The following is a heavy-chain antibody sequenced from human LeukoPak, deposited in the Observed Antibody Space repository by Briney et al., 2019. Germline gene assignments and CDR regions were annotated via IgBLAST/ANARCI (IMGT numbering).Heavy chain of an antibody. Sequence: GGSLRLSCAASGFTFSSYGMHWVRQAPGKGLEWVAFIRYDGSNKYYADSVKGRFTISRDNSKNTLYLQMNSLRAEDTAVYYCAKDYYDSSGHSAGFDYWGQGTLVTVSS. V-gene: IGHV3-30*02. D-gene: IGHD3-22*01. CDR1: GFTFSSYG. J-gene: IGHJ4*02. CDR3: AKDYYDSSGHSAGFDY. CDR2: IRYDGSNK.